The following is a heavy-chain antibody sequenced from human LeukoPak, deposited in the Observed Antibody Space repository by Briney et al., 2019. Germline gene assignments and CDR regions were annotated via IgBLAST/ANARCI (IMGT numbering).Heavy chain of an antibody. V-gene: IGHV1-46*01. D-gene: IGHD5-24*01. CDR1: GYTFTDYY. Sequence: GASVKVSCKASGYTFTDYYMHWVRQAPGQGLEWMGIINPSGGSTSYAQKFQGRVTMTRDMSTSTVYMELSSLRSEDTAVYYCARDQAGGREMATPATFDYWGQGTLVTVSS. J-gene: IGHJ4*02. CDR3: ARDQAGGREMATPATFDY. CDR2: INPSGGST.